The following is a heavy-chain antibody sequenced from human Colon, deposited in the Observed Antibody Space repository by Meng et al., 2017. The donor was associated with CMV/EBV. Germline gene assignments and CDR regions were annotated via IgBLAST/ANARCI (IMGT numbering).Heavy chain of an antibody. Sequence: GESLKISCAASDFTFRNYAMTWVRRAPGRGLEAVSSISDSGDRTYYEDSVRGRFTISRDNSKDTLYLQMSSLRAEDTAIYYCARIFGHAAGHYYHALDVWGQGTTVTVSS. CDR3: ARIFGHAAGHYYHALDV. CDR1: DFTFRNYA. J-gene: IGHJ6*02. V-gene: IGHV3-23*01. D-gene: IGHD3-3*01. CDR2: ISDSGDRT.